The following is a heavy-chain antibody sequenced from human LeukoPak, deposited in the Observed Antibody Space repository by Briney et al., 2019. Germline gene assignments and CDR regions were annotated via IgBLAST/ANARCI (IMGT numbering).Heavy chain of an antibody. J-gene: IGHJ3*02. CDR2: INYSGGT. CDR3: ARALLIGWRAAFDI. CDR1: GGSFAGYY. V-gene: IGHV4-34*01. D-gene: IGHD3-16*01. Sequence: PSETLSLTCAVSGGSFAGYYWSWIRQPPGRGLEWIGEINYSGGTNHSPSLKSRVTILRDMSTNQFSLQLTSATAADTSIYYCARALLIGWRAAFDIWGPGTMVTVSS.